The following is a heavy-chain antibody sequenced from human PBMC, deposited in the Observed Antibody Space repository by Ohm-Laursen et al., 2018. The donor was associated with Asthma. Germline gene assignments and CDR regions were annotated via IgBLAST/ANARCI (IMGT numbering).Heavy chain of an antibody. CDR1: GGSFSGYY. V-gene: IGHV4-34*01. Sequence: SLTCAVYGGSFSGYYRSWIRQPPGKGLEWIGEINHSGSTNYNPSLKSRVTISVDTSKNQFSLKLTSVTAADTAVYYCARHSAGPNYWGLGALVTVSS. J-gene: IGHJ4*02. CDR2: INHSGST. D-gene: IGHD6-13*01. CDR3: ARHSAGPNY.